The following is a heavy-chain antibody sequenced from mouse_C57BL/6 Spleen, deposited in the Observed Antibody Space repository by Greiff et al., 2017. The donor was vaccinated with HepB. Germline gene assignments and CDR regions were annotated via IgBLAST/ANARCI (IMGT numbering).Heavy chain of an antibody. CDR2: IYPRSGNT. V-gene: IGHV1-81*01. Sequence: QVQLQQSGAELARPGASVKLSCKASGYTFTSYGISWVKQRTGQGLEWIGEIYPRSGNTYYNEKFKGKATLTADISSSTAYMELRSLTSEDYAVYFCARNDYYGSSSAWFAYWGQGTLVTVSA. J-gene: IGHJ3*01. CDR3: ARNDYYGSSSAWFAY. CDR1: GYTFTSYG. D-gene: IGHD1-1*01.